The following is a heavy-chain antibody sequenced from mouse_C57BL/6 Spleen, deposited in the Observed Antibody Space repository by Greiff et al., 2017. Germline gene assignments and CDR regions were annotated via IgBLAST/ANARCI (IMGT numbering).Heavy chain of an antibody. V-gene: IGHV5-17*01. CDR1: GFTFRDDG. Sequence: EVQGVESGGGLVKPGGSLKFSCAASGFTFRDDGMHWVRQAPEKGLEWVAYISSGSSTIYYADKVKGRCTISRDNAKNTLFLQMTSLRSEDTAMYYCARGGYFDYWGQGTTLTVSS. CDR2: ISSGSSTI. J-gene: IGHJ2*01. CDR3: ARGGYFDY.